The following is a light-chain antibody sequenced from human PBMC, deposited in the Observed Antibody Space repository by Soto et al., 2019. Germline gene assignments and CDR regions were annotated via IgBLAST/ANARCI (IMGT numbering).Light chain of an antibody. CDR1: NSNIGSYF. V-gene: IGLV1-47*01. J-gene: IGLJ2*01. CDR3: SAWDDSLSCLV. Sequence: QSVLTQPPSASGTPGQRVTFSCSGSNSNIGSYFVYWYQQVPGTAPKLLMYRNNQRPSEVPDRFSGSKSGTSASLAISGLRSEDEASYYCSAWDDSLSCLVFGGGTKLTVL. CDR2: RNN.